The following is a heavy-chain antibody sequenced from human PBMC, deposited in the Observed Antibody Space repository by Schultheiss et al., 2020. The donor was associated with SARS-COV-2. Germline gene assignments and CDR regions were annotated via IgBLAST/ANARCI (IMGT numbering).Heavy chain of an antibody. Sequence: SQTLSLTCVVSGVSMSRGGQYWSWIRQHLGQGLEWIGYIYYGGSAYYNESLKSRVTMSIGMSETQFSLRLDSVTAADTAVYYCARGIDDSSGYPLTLDAWGRGILVTVSS. D-gene: IGHD3-22*01. CDR1: GVSMSRGGQY. CDR2: IYYGGSA. V-gene: IGHV4-31*11. CDR3: ARGIDDSSGYPLTLDA. J-gene: IGHJ5*02.